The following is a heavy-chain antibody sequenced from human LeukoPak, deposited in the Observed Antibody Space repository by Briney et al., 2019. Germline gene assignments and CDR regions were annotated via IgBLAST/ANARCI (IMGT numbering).Heavy chain of an antibody. CDR2: ISGSGGST. V-gene: IGHV3-23*01. J-gene: IGHJ6*02. CDR3: ANSQSRDYYYYGMDV. Sequence: GGSLRLSCAASGFTFSSYAMSWVRPAPGKGLEWVSSISGSGGSTYYADSVKGRFTISRDNAKNTMYLQMNSLRAEDTAVYDCANSQSRDYYYYGMDVWGQGTTVTVSS. CDR1: GFTFSSYA.